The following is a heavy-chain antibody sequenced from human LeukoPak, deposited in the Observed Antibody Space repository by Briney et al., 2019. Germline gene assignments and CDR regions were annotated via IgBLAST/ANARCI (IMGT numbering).Heavy chain of an antibody. CDR3: ARGRVAARSPTDY. D-gene: IGHD6-6*01. V-gene: IGHV4-34*01. J-gene: IGHJ4*02. CDR2: INHSGST. CDR1: GGSFSGYY. Sequence: SETLSLTCAVYGGSFSGYYWSWIRQPPGKGLEWIGEINHSGSTYYNPSLQNRVTISVDTSKNQFSLKLSSMTAADTAVCYCARGRVAARSPTDYWGQGTLVTVSS.